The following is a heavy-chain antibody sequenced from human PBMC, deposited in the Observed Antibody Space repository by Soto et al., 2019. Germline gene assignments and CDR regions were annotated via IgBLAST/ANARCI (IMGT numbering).Heavy chain of an antibody. CDR2: RAVGGNA. D-gene: IGHD3-9*01. CDR3: VRASSFSARSYSQKRYYYFDF. Sequence: SETLSLTCSVSGDAISAAIYYWGWIRQAPGEGPEWIGYRAVGGNAYYDPSLNRRVNISVDTSKNDVSLTLTSVTVADTAVYYCVRASSFSARSYSQKRYYYFDFWGQGAPVTVSS. CDR1: GDAISAAIYY. V-gene: IGHV4-30-4*01. J-gene: IGHJ4*02.